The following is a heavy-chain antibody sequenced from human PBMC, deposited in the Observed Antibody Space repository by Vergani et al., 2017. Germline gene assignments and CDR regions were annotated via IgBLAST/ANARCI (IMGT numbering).Heavy chain of an antibody. D-gene: IGHD3-9*01. J-gene: IGHJ5*02. Sequence: QLHLQESGPGLVKPSETLFLTCTVSGGSISSGGYYWSWIRQHPGKGLEWIGYIYYSGSTYYNPSLKSRVTISVDTSKNQFSLKLSSVTAADTAVYYCARGLTGYYNVEVWFDPWGQGTLVTVSS. V-gene: IGHV4-31*03. CDR1: GGSISSGGYY. CDR3: ARGLTGYYNVEVWFDP. CDR2: IYYSGST.